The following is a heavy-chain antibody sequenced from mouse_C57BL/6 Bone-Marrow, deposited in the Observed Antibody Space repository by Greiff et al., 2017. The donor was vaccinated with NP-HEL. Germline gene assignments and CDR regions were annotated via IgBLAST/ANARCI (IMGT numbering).Heavy chain of an antibody. CDR1: GYTFTSYW. Sequence: VQLQQPGTELVKPGTSVKLSCKSSGYTFTSYWMHWVKQRPGQGLEWIGNINPSNGGTNYNAKFKSKATLTVDKSSSTAYMQLSSLTSDDSAVYYCAREGRWLRRGYWYFDVGDTGTTVTVSS. CDR2: INPSNGGT. D-gene: IGHD2-2*01. V-gene: IGHV1-53*01. J-gene: IGHJ1*03. CDR3: AREGRWLRRGYWYFDV.